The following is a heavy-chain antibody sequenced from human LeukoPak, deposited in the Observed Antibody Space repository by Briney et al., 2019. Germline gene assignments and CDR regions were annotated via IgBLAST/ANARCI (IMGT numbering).Heavy chain of an antibody. D-gene: IGHD2-2*01. V-gene: IGHV1-2*06. CDR3: ASAHCSSTSCYAFDY. J-gene: IGHJ4*02. CDR2: INPNSGGT. Sequence: GASVKVSCKASGYTFTGYYMHWVRQAPGQGLEWMGRINPNSGGTNYAQKFQGRVTMTRDTSISTAYMELSRLRSDDTAVYYCASAHCSSTSCYAFDYWGQGTLVTVSS. CDR1: GYTFTGYY.